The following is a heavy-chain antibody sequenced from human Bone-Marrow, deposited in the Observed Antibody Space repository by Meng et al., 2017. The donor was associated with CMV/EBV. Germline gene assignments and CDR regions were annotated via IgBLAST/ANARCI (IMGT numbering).Heavy chain of an antibody. J-gene: IGHJ4*02. V-gene: IGHV4-34*01. CDR3: ATTVAGDYFEY. CDR2: INHSGST. D-gene: IGHD6-19*01. CDR1: GGSFSGYY. Sequence: SETLSLTCAVYGGSFSGYYWSWIRQPPGKGLEWIGEINHSGSTNYNPSLKSRVTISVDTSKNQFSLKLSSVTAADTAVYYCATTVAGDYFEYWGPGPRVNGAS.